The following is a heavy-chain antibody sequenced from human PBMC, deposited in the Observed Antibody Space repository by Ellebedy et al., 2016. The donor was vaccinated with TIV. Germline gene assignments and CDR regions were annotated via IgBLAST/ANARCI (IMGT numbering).Heavy chain of an antibody. CDR1: GSSISSGYY. D-gene: IGHD3-22*01. Sequence: MPSETLSLTCSVSGSSISSGYYWGWIRQPPGRGLEWIGSMYHSGSTYYSPSLKSRVTISVDTSKNQLSVRLSSVTAAGTAVYYCARAANYYDSFGAHRKYYGMDVWGQGTTVTVSS. CDR3: ARAANYYDSFGAHRKYYGMDV. J-gene: IGHJ6*02. V-gene: IGHV4-38-2*01. CDR2: MYHSGST.